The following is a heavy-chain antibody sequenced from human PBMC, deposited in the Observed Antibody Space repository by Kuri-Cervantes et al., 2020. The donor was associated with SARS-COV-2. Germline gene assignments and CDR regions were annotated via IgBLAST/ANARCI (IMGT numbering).Heavy chain of an antibody. CDR1: GFTFSNAW. Sequence: GESLKISCAASGFTFSNAWMSWVRQAPGKGLEWVGRIKSKTDGGTTDYAAPVKGRFTISRDDSKNTLYLQMNSLRAEDTALYYCARGDRYGDYQTFDYWGQGTLVTVSS. V-gene: IGHV3-15*05. CDR3: ARGDRYGDYQTFDY. D-gene: IGHD4-17*01. J-gene: IGHJ4*02. CDR2: IKSKTDGGTT.